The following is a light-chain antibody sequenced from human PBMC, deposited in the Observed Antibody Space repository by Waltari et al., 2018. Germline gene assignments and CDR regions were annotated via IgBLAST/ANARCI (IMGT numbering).Light chain of an antibody. CDR3: SSYTSSSTLVV. V-gene: IGLV2-14*03. J-gene: IGLJ2*01. CDR2: DVS. Sequence: QSALTQPASVSGSPGQSITLSCTGTSSYVGGSTYVSWYQQHPGKAPKLMIYDVSNRPSGVSNRFSGSKSGNTASLTISGLQAEDEADYYCSSYTSSSTLVVFGGGTKLTVL. CDR1: SSYVGGSTY.